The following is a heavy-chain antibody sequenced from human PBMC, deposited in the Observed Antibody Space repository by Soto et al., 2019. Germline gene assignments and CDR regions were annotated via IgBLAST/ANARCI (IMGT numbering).Heavy chain of an antibody. V-gene: IGHV4-4*02. J-gene: IGHJ4*02. CDR3: ARYNAASGTYYFDF. D-gene: IGHD6-13*01. CDR1: GASVSSTYW. CDR2: INHRGSA. Sequence: SETLSLTYAVSGASVSSTYWWSWVRQPPGKGPEWIGEINHRGSANYNPSPKSRVTISVDISKSQFSLRLTSVTAADTAVYYCARYNAASGTYYFDFWGQGALVTVSS.